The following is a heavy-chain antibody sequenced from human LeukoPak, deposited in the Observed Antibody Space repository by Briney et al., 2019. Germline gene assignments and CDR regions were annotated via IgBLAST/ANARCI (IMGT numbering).Heavy chain of an antibody. CDR3: ARKGNSYVSPPGRAV. CDR1: GGSISSYY. D-gene: IGHD3-16*01. CDR2: IYYSGST. V-gene: IGHV4-59*01. Sequence: SETLSLTCTVSGGSISSYYWSWIRQPPGKGLEWIGYIYYSGSTNYNPSLKSRVTISVDTSKNQFSLKLSSVTAADTAVYYWARKGNSYVSPPGRAVGAKGPTVTVPS. J-gene: IGHJ6*04.